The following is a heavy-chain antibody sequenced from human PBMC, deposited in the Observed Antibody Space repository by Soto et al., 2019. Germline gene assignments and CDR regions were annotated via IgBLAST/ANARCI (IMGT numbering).Heavy chain of an antibody. V-gene: IGHV4-34*01. CDR3: ARVSYYDSSGGLDY. D-gene: IGHD3-22*01. Sequence: QVQLQQWGAGLLKPSETLSLTCAVYGGSFSGYYWSWIRQPPGKGLEWIGEINHSGSTNYNPSLKSRVTISVDTSKNQFSLKLSSVTAADTAVYYCARVSYYDSSGGLDYWGQGTLVTVSS. CDR2: INHSGST. J-gene: IGHJ4*02. CDR1: GGSFSGYY.